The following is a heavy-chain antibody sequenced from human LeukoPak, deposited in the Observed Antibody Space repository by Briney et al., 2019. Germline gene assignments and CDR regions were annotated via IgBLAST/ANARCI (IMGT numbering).Heavy chain of an antibody. V-gene: IGHV4-39*01. Sequence: SETLSLTCSVSGDSVSSNNCYWGWIRQPPGKGLEWIGSINHSEKTFYNPSLKSRVTISVDTSKNQFSLKLSSVTAADTAVYYCARRREQIGFDPWGQGTLVTVSS. CDR3: ARRREQIGFDP. CDR1: GDSVSSNNCY. J-gene: IGHJ5*02. D-gene: IGHD6-6*01. CDR2: INHSEKT.